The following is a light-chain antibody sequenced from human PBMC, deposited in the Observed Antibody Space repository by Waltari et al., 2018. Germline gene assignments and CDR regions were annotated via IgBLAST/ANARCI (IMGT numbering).Light chain of an antibody. CDR2: KAS. CDR3: QQYNGYPT. V-gene: IGKV1-5*03. J-gene: IGKJ1*01. Sequence: DIQMTQSPSTLSASVGDRVTITCRASQSISSWLAWYQQKPGKAPKLLIYKASNLESGVPSRFSGSGSGTEFTLTISILQPDDFAIYYCQQYNGYPTFGQGTKVEIK. CDR1: QSISSW.